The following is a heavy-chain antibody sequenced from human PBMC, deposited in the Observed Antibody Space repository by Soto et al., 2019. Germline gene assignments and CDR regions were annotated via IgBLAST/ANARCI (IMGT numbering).Heavy chain of an antibody. Sequence: QVQLVQSGAEVKKPGASVKVSCKASGYTFTGYYMHWVRQAPGQGLEWMGWINPNSGGTNYAQKFQGWVTMTRDTSISTAYMELSRLRSDDTAVYYCVRDPHAYCGGDCYYFDYWGQGTLVTVSS. D-gene: IGHD2-21*02. J-gene: IGHJ4*02. V-gene: IGHV1-2*04. CDR1: GYTFTGYY. CDR2: INPNSGGT. CDR3: VRDPHAYCGGDCYYFDY.